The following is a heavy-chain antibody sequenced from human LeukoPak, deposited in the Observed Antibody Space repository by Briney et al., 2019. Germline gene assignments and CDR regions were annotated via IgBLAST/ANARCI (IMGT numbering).Heavy chain of an antibody. CDR3: AREGRSGSYSSLYYYYGMDV. Sequence: PGGSLRLSCAASGFTVSSNYMSWVRQAPGKGLEWVSVIYSGGSTYYADSVKGRFTISRDNSKNTLYLQMNSLRAEDTAVYYCAREGRSGSYSSLYYYYGMDVWGQGTTVTVSS. V-gene: IGHV3-66*01. D-gene: IGHD1-26*01. CDR2: IYSGGST. J-gene: IGHJ6*02. CDR1: GFTVSSNY.